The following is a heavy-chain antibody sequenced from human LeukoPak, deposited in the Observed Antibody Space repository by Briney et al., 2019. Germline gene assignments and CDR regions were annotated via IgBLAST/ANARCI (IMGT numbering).Heavy chain of an antibody. CDR1: GDSVSSNSAA. D-gene: IGHD3-22*01. V-gene: IGHV6-1*01. Sequence: SQTLSLTCAISGDSVSSNSAAWNWFRQSPSRGLEWLGRTYYRSKWYNDYAVSVKSRVTISPDTSKNQFSLQLNSVTPEDTAVYYCARDLDTYYYDSSAYSSREDYWGQGTLVAVSS. CDR3: ARDLDTYYYDSSAYSSREDY. CDR2: TYYRSKWYN. J-gene: IGHJ4*02.